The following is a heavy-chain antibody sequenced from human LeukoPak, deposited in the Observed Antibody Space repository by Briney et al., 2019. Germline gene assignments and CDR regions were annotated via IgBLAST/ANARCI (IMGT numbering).Heavy chain of an antibody. D-gene: IGHD3-3*01. CDR2: IYSGGST. V-gene: IGHV3-66*01. CDR3: ARDLLEWYFDY. CDR1: GLTVSSTY. Sequence: GGSLRLSCAASGLTVSSTYMSWVRQAPGKGLEWVSVIYSGGSTYYADSVKGRFTISRDNSKNTLYLQMNSLRAEDTAVYYCARDLLEWYFDYWGQGTLVTVSS. J-gene: IGHJ4*02.